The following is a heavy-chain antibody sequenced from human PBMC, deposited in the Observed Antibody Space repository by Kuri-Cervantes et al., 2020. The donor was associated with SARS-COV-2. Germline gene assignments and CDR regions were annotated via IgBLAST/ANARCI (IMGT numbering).Heavy chain of an antibody. CDR3: VRDGDHWNFDY. Sequence: GGSLRLSCAASGFTFNSFAMNWVRQAPGKGLEWVSAISGSGGSTYYADSVKGRFTISRDNSKNTLYLQMNSLRAEDTAVYYCVRDGDHWNFDYWGQGTLVTVSS. CDR2: ISGSGGST. J-gene: IGHJ4*02. CDR1: GFTFNSFA. V-gene: IGHV3-23*01. D-gene: IGHD1-1*01.